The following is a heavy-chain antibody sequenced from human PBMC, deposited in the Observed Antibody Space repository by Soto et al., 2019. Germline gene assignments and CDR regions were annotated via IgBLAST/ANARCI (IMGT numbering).Heavy chain of an antibody. J-gene: IGHJ5*01. CDR1: GASISSYY. Sequence: SETLSLTCSVSGASISSYYWTWIRQPPGGGLEWIGYMHHTQGTNDNPSLRGRVHMSIDTSMNQFPLRLTSVTAADTAVYYCARVPFVGYFDWLDTWGHGTLVTVSS. D-gene: IGHD3-9*01. CDR3: ARVPFVGYFDWLDT. V-gene: IGHV4-59*01. CDR2: MHHTQGT.